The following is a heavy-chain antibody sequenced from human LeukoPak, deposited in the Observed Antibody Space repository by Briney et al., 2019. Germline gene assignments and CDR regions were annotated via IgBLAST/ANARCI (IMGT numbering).Heavy chain of an antibody. J-gene: IGHJ4*02. D-gene: IGHD2-15*01. Sequence: ASVTVSCTASGYTFSSYDMSWVRQAPGQGLEWMGWMNPNGGNTDYAGTLQGRIAITRDTSKNIAYMEMSSLTAEATAGYYCARDGSWADGWGQGTLVTVSS. CDR1: GYTFSSYD. V-gene: IGHV1-8*01. CDR3: ARDGSWADG. CDR2: MNPNGGNT.